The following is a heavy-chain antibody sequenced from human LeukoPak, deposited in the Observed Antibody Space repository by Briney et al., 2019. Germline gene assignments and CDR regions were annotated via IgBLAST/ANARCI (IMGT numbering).Heavy chain of an antibody. V-gene: IGHV3-7*03. CDR3: ARSYYGSGTSYSMDV. J-gene: IGHJ6*02. D-gene: IGHD3-10*01. CDR1: GFTFSRHW. Sequence: GGSLRLSCAVSGFTFSRHWMSWARQAPGKGLEWLANIKQDGSEKYYVDSVEGRFTISRDNAKNSLYLQMNSLRAEDTAVYYCARSYYGSGTSYSMDVWGQGTTVTVSS. CDR2: IKQDGSEK.